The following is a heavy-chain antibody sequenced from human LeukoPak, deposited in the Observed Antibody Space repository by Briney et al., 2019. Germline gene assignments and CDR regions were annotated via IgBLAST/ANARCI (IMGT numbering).Heavy chain of an antibody. J-gene: IGHJ5*02. CDR1: GFNFGRNG. CDR2: ISGSGQNI. Sequence: PGGSLRLSCAASGFNFGRNGMIWVRQAPGRGLEWVSTISGSGQNIYYAGSVKGRFTISRDNFKNTLYLQLNSLRAEDTAVYYCARDSVLWSGSYRRWFDPWGQGTLVTVSS. CDR3: ARDSVLWSGSYRRWFDP. D-gene: IGHD1-26*01. V-gene: IGHV3-23*01.